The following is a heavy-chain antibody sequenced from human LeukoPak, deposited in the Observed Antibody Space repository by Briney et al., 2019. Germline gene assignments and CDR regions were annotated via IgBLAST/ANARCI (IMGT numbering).Heavy chain of an antibody. CDR2: ISWNSGSI. CDR1: GFTFSSYA. V-gene: IGHV3-9*01. CDR3: AKDMAGHDAFDI. Sequence: GGSLRLSCAASGFTFSSYAMHWVRQAPGKGLEWVSGISWNSGSIGYADSVKGRFTISRDNAKNSLYLQMNSLRAEDTALYYCAKDMAGHDAFDIWGQGTMVTVSS. D-gene: IGHD6-19*01. J-gene: IGHJ3*02.